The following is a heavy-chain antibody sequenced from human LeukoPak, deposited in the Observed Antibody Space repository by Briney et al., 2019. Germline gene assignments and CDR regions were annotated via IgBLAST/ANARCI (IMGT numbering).Heavy chain of an antibody. J-gene: IGHJ6*02. CDR3: ARVAYHLTPYSPGGYYAMDV. Sequence: GASVKVSCKASGYTFTGYYIHWVRQAPGQGLEWMGRIYPNSGGTNYAQKFQGRVTMTRGTSISTAYMELSRLRSDDTAVYYCARVAYHLTPYSPGGYYAMDVWGQGTTVTVSS. V-gene: IGHV1-2*06. CDR1: GYTFTGYY. D-gene: IGHD2-2*01. CDR2: IYPNSGGT.